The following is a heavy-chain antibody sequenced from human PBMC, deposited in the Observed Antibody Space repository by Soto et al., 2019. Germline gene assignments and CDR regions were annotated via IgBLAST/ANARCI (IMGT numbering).Heavy chain of an antibody. Sequence: QLLQSGGGLVQPGGSLTLSCAASGFTFGTTDMSWVRQAPGEGLEWVSTIDGSGGITYYADSVKGRFTISRDNSRKPVYLPMNSPGGDDPALYFCVKNSGWFNTWGQGALVTVSS. D-gene: IGHD3-10*01. CDR1: GFTFGTTD. CDR3: VKNSGWFNT. J-gene: IGHJ5*02. CDR2: IDGSGGIT. V-gene: IGHV3-23*01.